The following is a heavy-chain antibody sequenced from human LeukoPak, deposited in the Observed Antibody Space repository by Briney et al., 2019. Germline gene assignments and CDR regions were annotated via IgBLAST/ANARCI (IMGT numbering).Heavy chain of an antibody. V-gene: IGHV4-59*08. CDR1: GGSIRSYY. CDR3: ARLDGVAGMDAFDI. CDR2: IYYSGST. Sequence: SETLSLTCTVSGGSIRSYYWSWIRQPPGKGLEWIGYIYYSGSTNYNPSLKSRVTISVDTSKNQFSLKLSSVTAADTAVYYCARLDGVAGMDAFDIWGQGTMVTVSS. J-gene: IGHJ3*02. D-gene: IGHD6-19*01.